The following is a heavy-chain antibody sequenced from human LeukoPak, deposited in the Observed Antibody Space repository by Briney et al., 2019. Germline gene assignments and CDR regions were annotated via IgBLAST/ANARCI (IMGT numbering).Heavy chain of an antibody. J-gene: IGHJ4*02. D-gene: IGHD3-3*01. Sequence: ASVKVSCKASGYTFTGYYMRWVRQAPGQGLEWIGWINPNSGGTNYAQKFQGRVTMTRDTSISTAYMELSRLRSDDTAVYYCARDPNTIFGVAFDYWGQGTLVTVSS. CDR1: GYTFTGYY. CDR3: ARDPNTIFGVAFDY. V-gene: IGHV1-2*02. CDR2: INPNSGGT.